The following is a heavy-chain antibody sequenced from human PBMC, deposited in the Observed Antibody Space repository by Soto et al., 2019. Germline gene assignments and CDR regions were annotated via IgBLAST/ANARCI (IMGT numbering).Heavy chain of an antibody. Sequence: SLRLSCAASGFNFGNNWMHWVRQAPGKGLEWVSRMNSDGRTTNYADSVKGRFTVSRDNAKNTLYLQMNSLRAEDTAVYYCATAEVDYWGPGTLVTVSS. CDR3: ATAEVDY. J-gene: IGHJ4*02. V-gene: IGHV3-74*01. CDR1: GFNFGNNW. CDR2: MNSDGRTT.